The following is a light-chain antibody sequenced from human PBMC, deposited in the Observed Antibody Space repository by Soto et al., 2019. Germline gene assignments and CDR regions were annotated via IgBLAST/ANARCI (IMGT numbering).Light chain of an antibody. V-gene: IGKV3-20*01. Sequence: ENVLTQSPGTLSLSPGERATLSCRASQSVTGNYLAWYQQKFGQPPRVLVYGASSRATGIPDRFSASGSATDFTLTISRLEPEDFAVYYCHQYGPSTLPGSSPLPFGGGTKVEIK. CDR1: QSVTGNY. CDR2: GAS. J-gene: IGKJ4*01. CDR3: HQYGPSTLPGSSPLP.